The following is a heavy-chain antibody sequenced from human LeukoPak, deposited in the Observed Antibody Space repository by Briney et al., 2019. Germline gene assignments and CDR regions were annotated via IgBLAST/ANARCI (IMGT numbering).Heavy chain of an antibody. CDR3: ARGGVDTAMGDY. CDR1: GCSISSYY. V-gene: IGHV4-59*01. Sequence: SETLSLTCTVSGCSISSYYWTWIRQPPGQGLEWIGYIYYSGSTNYNPSLKSRVTISVDTTKNQFSLKLTSVTAADTAVYYCARGGVDTAMGDYWGQGTLVTVSS. J-gene: IGHJ4*02. CDR2: IYYSGST. D-gene: IGHD5-18*01.